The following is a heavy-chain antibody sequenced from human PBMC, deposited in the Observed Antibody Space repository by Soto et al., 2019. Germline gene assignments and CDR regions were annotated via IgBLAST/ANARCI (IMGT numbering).Heavy chain of an antibody. Sequence: PSETLSLTCTVSGGSISSYYWSWIRQPPGKGLEWIGYIYYSGSTNYNPSLKSRVTISVDTSKNQFSLKLSSVTAADTAVYYCARAYGGDADYCGQGALVTVSA. D-gene: IGHD5-12*01. CDR1: GGSISSYY. J-gene: IGHJ4*01. V-gene: IGHV4-59*01. CDR3: ARAYGGDADY. CDR2: IYYSGST.